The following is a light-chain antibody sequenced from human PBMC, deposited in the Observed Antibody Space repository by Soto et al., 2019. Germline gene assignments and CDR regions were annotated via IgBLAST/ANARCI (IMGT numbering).Light chain of an antibody. CDR2: DVT. Sequence: QSALTQPRSVSGSPGQSVTISCTGTSSNVGGYSYVSWYQQHPGLAPQLIIYDVTKRPSGVPDRFSGSKSGNTAPLTISGFQAEDEADYYCCSYAGSYSRVFGGGTKLTVL. CDR3: CSYAGSYSRV. J-gene: IGLJ3*02. CDR1: SSNVGGYSY. V-gene: IGLV2-11*01.